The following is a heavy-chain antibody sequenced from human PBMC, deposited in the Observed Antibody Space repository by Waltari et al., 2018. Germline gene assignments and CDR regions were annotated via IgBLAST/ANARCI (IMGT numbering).Heavy chain of an antibody. CDR1: GFTFSSYS. J-gene: IGHJ4*02. CDR3: ARWGSEGNFDY. V-gene: IGHV3-48*04. D-gene: IGHD3-16*01. Sequence: EVQLVESGGGLVQPGGSLRLSCAASGFTFSSYSMKWVRQAPGKGLEWVSYISSSSSTIYYADSVKGRFTISRDNAKNSLYLQMNSLRAEDTAVYYCARWGSEGNFDYWGQGTLVTVSS. CDR2: ISSSSSTI.